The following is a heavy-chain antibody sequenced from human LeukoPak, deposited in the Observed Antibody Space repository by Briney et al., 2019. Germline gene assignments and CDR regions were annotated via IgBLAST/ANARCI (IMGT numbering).Heavy chain of an antibody. Sequence: ASVKVSCKASGYTFTSYDINWVRQATGQGLEWMGWMNPNSGNTGYAQKFQGRVTMTTDTSTSTAYMELRSLRSEDTAVYYCARVMADYYDSSGYYSLPFDYWGQGTLVTVSS. CDR1: GYTFTSYD. J-gene: IGHJ4*02. CDR3: ARVMADYYDSSGYYSLPFDY. D-gene: IGHD3-22*01. V-gene: IGHV1-8*02. CDR2: MNPNSGNT.